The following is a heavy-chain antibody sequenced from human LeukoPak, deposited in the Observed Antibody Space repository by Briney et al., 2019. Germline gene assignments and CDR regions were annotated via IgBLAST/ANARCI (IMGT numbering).Heavy chain of an antibody. J-gene: IGHJ4*02. CDR1: DYSISSDYY. Sequence: SETLSLTCTVPDYSISSDYYWGWIRQPPGKGLEWIGRIYHSGSTYYNPSLNSRVTISVDTSKNQFSLKLSPVTAADTAVYYCASHHKYSSRWPPSYYFDYWGQGTLVTVSS. CDR3: ASHHKYSSRWPPSYYFDY. V-gene: IGHV4-38-2*02. CDR2: IYHSGST. D-gene: IGHD6-13*01.